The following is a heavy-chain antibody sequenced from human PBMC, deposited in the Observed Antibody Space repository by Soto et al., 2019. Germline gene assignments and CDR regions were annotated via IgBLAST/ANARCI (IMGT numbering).Heavy chain of an antibody. CDR2: IYSGGST. Sequence: XXSLRLSCAASGFTFSSYWMHWVPQAPGKGLEWVSVIYSGGSTYYADSVKGRFTISRHNSKNTLYLQMNSLRAEPTAVYYCASLAPYGSGNQGWFDPWGQGTLVTVSS. V-gene: IGHV3-53*04. D-gene: IGHD3-10*01. CDR1: GFTFSSYW. CDR3: ASLAPYGSGNQGWFDP. J-gene: IGHJ5*02.